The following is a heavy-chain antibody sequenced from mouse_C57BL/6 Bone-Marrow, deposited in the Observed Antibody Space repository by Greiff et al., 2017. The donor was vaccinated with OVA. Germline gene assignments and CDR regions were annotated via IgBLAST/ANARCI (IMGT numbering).Heavy chain of an antibody. Sequence: EVQGVESGAELVRPGASVKLSCTASGFNIKDDYMHWVKQRPEQGLEWIGWIDPENGDTEYASKFQGKATITADTSSNTAYLQLSSLTSEDTAVYYCTTPLFAYWGQGTLVTVSA. CDR2: IDPENGDT. V-gene: IGHV14-4*01. CDR3: TTPLFAY. J-gene: IGHJ3*01. CDR1: GFNIKDDY.